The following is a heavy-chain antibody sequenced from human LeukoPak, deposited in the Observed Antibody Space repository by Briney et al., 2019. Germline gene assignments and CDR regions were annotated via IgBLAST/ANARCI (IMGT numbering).Heavy chain of an antibody. D-gene: IGHD1-26*01. Sequence: SETLSLTCGVSGGSITTTNYWSWVRPPPGGGLEWIGEISLAGRTRYNPSLQSRVHISNDESKNHLYLNLASVTAADTAVYYCSRESGPFCPFGHWGQGTLVAVTS. CDR3: SRESGPFCPFGH. CDR1: GGSITTTNY. J-gene: IGHJ4*02. V-gene: IGHV4-4*02. CDR2: ISLAGRT.